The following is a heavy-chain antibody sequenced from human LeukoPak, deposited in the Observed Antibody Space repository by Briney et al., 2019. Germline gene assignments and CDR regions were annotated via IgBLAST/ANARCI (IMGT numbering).Heavy chain of an antibody. Sequence: ASVKVSCKASGYTFTSYGISWVRQAPGQGLEWMGWSSPYNGNTVYAQKIKGRVTMTADTSTDTAYMELRSLRSDDTAVYYCARDQGKIGSGSYSPNTYWGQGTLVTVSS. CDR3: ARDQGKIGSGSYSPNTY. V-gene: IGHV1-18*01. J-gene: IGHJ4*02. CDR2: SSPYNGNT. D-gene: IGHD3-10*01. CDR1: GYTFTSYG.